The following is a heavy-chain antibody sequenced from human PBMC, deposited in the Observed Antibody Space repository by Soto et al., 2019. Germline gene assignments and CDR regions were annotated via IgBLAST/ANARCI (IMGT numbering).Heavy chain of an antibody. Sequence: QVQLQESGPGLVKPSGTLSLTCAVSGGSISSSYWWSWVRQPPGKGLEWIGEIYHSGSTNYNPSLKXRXTXSIXKSKNQFSLKLSSVTAADTAVYYCARRRITMIVVVFDAFDIWGQGTMVTVSS. D-gene: IGHD3-22*01. CDR2: IYHSGST. V-gene: IGHV4-4*02. CDR1: GGSISSSYW. CDR3: ARRRITMIVVVFDAFDI. J-gene: IGHJ3*02.